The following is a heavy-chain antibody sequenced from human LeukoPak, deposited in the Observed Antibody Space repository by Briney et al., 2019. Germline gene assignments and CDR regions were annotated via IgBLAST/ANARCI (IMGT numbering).Heavy chain of an antibody. Sequence: GGSLRLFCAASGFMFSSYEMNWVRQAPGKGLEWVSYISSSGTTIYYADSVRGRFTISRDNAKNSLFLQMNSLRAEDTAVYYCAKEAALRDWGQGTLVTVSS. CDR2: ISSSGTTI. CDR3: AKEAALRD. CDR1: GFMFSSYE. D-gene: IGHD2-15*01. V-gene: IGHV3-48*03. J-gene: IGHJ4*02.